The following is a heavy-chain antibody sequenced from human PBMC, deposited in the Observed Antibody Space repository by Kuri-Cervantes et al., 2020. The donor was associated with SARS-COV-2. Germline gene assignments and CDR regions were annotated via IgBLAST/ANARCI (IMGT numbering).Heavy chain of an antibody. V-gene: IGHV1-3*01. CDR2: INAGNGNT. CDR3: ARDHPYSNYDYYYYGMDV. Sequence: ASVKVSCKASGGTFSSYAISWVRQAPGQGLEWMGWINAGNGNTKYSQKFQGRVTITRDTSASTAYMELSSLRSEDTAVYYCARDHPYSNYDYYYYGMDVWGQGTTVTVSS. CDR1: GGTFSSYA. D-gene: IGHD4-11*01. J-gene: IGHJ6*02.